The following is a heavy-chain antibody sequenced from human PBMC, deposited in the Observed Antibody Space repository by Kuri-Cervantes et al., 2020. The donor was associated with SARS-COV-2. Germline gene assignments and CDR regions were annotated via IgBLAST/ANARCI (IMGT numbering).Heavy chain of an antibody. CDR3: AREPSDYDILTGPRWPYYMDV. CDR1: GYTFTGYY. V-gene: IGHV1-69*13. D-gene: IGHD3-9*01. J-gene: IGHJ6*03. Sequence: SVKVSCKASGYTFTGYYMHWVRQAPGQGLEWMGGIIPIFGTANYAQKFQGRVTITADESTSTAYMELSSLRSEDTAVYYRAREPSDYDILTGPRWPYYMDVWGKGATVTVSS. CDR2: IIPIFGTA.